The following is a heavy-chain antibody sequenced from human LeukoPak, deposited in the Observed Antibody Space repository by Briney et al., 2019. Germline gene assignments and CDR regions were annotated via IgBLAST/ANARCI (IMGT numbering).Heavy chain of an antibody. CDR1: GFTFSTYD. CDR2: IGTGDDT. V-gene: IGHV3-13*01. CDR3: AREIRETVVTRHYYYGIDV. Sequence: PGGSLRLSCAASGFTFSTYDMHWVRQVTGKGLEWVSAIGTGDDTYYLGSVKGRFTISRENAKNVLYLQMSSLRAKDTAVYYCAREIRETVVTRHYYYGIDVWGQGTTVTVSS. D-gene: IGHD2-15*01. J-gene: IGHJ6*02.